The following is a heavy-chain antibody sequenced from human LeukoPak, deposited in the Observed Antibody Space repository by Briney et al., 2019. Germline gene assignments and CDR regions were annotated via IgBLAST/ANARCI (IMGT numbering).Heavy chain of an antibody. CDR3: ARDLSGSYMADY. CDR1: GFTFSSYA. D-gene: IGHD3-10*01. CDR2: ISHDRSNN. Sequence: PGGSLRFSCVVSGFTFSSYAMHWARQAPGKGLEWVAVISHDRSNNCHADSVKGRFTISRDNSKNTLYLQMNSLRVEDTAVYYCARDLSGSYMADYWGQGTLVTVSS. V-gene: IGHV3-30-3*01. J-gene: IGHJ4*02.